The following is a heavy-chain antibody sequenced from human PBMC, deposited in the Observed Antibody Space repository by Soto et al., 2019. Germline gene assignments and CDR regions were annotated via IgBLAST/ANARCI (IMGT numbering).Heavy chain of an antibody. V-gene: IGHV1-69*08. CDR1: GGTFSSYT. CDR2: IIPILGIA. J-gene: IGHJ6*03. Sequence: QVQLVQSVAAVKKPGSSVKVSCKASGGTFSSYTISWVRQAPGQGLEWMGRIIPILGIAHYPQKCQGRVTLTSDKSTGIDYLERSSPRSADTAVYYCARDGGTITFAGVIPNNYYMEVGGRGTTVTVCS. D-gene: IGHD3-16*02. CDR3: ARDGGTITFAGVIPNNYYMEV.